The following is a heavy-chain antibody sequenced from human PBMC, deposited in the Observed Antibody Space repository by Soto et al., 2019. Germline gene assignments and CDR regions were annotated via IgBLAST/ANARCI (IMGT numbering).Heavy chain of an antibody. CDR1: GYTFSNSG. V-gene: IGHV1-8*02. CDR2: INSDSGNT. D-gene: IGHD4-17*01. J-gene: IGHJ4*02. CDR3: ARTLYGDNVDY. Sequence: GASAKVSCKASGYTFSNSGISWVRQAPGQGLEWLGWINSDSGNTGYAQKFQGRVTMTRNTSISTAYMELSSLRSEDTAVYYCARTLYGDNVDYWGQGTLVTVSS.